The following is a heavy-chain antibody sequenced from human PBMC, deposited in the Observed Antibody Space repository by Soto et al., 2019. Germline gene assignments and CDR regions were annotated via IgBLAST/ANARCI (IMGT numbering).Heavy chain of an antibody. Sequence: EVQLVESGGALVKPGGSLRLSCVGSGFTFTNACMTWVRQAPGKGLEWVGRIKSKTDGGSIDYAAPVKDRFIISRDDSKNMVYLEMNSLKTEDTAVYFCTLRDYWGQGTLVTVAS. CDR1: GFTFTNAC. J-gene: IGHJ4*02. CDR3: TLRDY. D-gene: IGHD5-12*01. V-gene: IGHV3-15*07. CDR2: IKSKTDGGSI.